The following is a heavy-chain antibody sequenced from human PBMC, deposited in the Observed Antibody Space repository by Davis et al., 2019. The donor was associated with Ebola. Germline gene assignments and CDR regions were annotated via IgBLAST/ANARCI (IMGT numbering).Heavy chain of an antibody. Sequence: ASVKVSCKASGYTFTGYSIHWVRQAPGQGLEWMGMIYPSGGRPSYAPKFQGRVTMVSDTSTSTVYMDLSSLRSEDTALYYCTTPGGQDSGYDVFDIWGQGTMVTVSS. CDR2: IYPSGGRP. D-gene: IGHD5-12*01. CDR1: GYTFTGYS. CDR3: TTPGGQDSGYDVFDI. J-gene: IGHJ3*02. V-gene: IGHV1-46*03.